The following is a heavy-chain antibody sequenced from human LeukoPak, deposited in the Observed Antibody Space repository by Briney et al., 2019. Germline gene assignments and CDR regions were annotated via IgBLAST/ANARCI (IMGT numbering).Heavy chain of an antibody. J-gene: IGHJ4*02. CDR3: ARDYGGSSPFDY. D-gene: IGHD4-23*01. Sequence: GGSLSLSCAASGFSFSITWMHWVRQFPGQGLVWVARITSDGTSTSYAESVEGRFTISRDNAKNSLYLHMNSLRAEDTAVYYCARDYGGSSPFDYWGQGTLVTVSS. CDR1: GFSFSITW. V-gene: IGHV3-74*03. CDR2: ITSDGTST.